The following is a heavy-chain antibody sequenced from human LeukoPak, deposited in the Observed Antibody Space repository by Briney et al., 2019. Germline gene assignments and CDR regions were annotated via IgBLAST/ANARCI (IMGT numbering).Heavy chain of an antibody. CDR3: AKDKDTPATAQPQRGYFES. J-gene: IGHJ4*02. CDR1: GYTFTNYD. Sequence: GSVKVSCKASGYTFTNYDINWVRQATGQGLEWMGWMNPNSGNTGYAQKFQGRVTITRNTSISTAYMELSSLRSEDTAVYYCAKDKDTPATAQPQRGYFESWGQGTLVTVSS. V-gene: IGHV1-8*03. CDR2: MNPNSGNT. D-gene: IGHD2-15*01.